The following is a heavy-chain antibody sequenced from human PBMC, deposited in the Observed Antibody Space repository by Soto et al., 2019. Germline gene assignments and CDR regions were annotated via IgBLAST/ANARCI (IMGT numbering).Heavy chain of an antibody. V-gene: IGHV4-59*08. CDR3: ARHPGYYDVLTGYSTYYFDY. CDR2: IYYRGNI. CDR1: GGSISTYY. Sequence: SETLSHTCTVAGGSISTYYWSCIRQPPGKGLEWIGYIYYRGNINYNPSFKSRVTISLDTSKNQFSLRLSSVTAADTAIYYCARHPGYYDVLTGYSTYYFDYWGQGALVTVSS. D-gene: IGHD3-9*01. J-gene: IGHJ4*02.